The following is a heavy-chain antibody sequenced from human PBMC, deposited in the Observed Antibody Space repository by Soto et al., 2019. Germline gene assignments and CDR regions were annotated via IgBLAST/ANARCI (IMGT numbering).Heavy chain of an antibody. CDR1: GYTFTSYA. D-gene: IGHD2-21*01. V-gene: IGHV1-3*01. CDR3: ATAIADDAFDI. J-gene: IGHJ3*02. Sequence: QVQLVQSGAEVKKPGASVKVSCKASGYTFTSYAMHWVRRPPGQRFEWMGWIKAGNGNTKYSKKFQGRVTITRDTSASTAYMELSSLRSEDTAVYYCATAIADDAFDIWGRGTRVTVSS. CDR2: IKAGNGNT.